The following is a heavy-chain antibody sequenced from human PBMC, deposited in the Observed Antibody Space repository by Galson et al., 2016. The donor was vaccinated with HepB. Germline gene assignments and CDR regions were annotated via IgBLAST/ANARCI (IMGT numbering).Heavy chain of an antibody. V-gene: IGHV4-39*01. CDR2: IYYSGSP. J-gene: IGHJ4*02. D-gene: IGHD3-9*01. CDR3: ASSDWFRYFDY. Sequence: IRQPPGKGLEWIGSIYYSGSPYYNPSLKSRVTMSVDTSKNQFSLKLSSVTAADTAVYYCASSDWFRYFDYWGQGTLVTVSS.